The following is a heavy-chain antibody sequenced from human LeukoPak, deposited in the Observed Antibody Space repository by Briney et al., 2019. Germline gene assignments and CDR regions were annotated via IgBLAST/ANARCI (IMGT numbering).Heavy chain of an antibody. CDR2: SSSRSSTI. V-gene: IGHV3-48*02. Sequence: GGSLRLSCAASGFTFSNYSMNWVRQAPGKGLEWVSYSSSRSSTIYYADSVKGRFTISRDNAKNSLYLQMNSLRDDDTAVYYCARGWDYDILTGRHYYYYGMDVWGQGTTVTVSS. CDR1: GFTFSNYS. D-gene: IGHD3-9*01. CDR3: ARGWDYDILTGRHYYYYGMDV. J-gene: IGHJ6*02.